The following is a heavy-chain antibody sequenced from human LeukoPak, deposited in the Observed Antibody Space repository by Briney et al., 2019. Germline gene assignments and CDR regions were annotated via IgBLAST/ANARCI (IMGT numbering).Heavy chain of an antibody. CDR3: ATRNYYDNRGYYYYYFDY. CDR1: GFTFNTYS. V-gene: IGHV3-48*01. CDR2: ISDSSGTI. J-gene: IGHJ4*02. D-gene: IGHD3-22*01. Sequence: PGGSLRLSCAASGFTFNTYSMNWVRQAPGKGLEWVSYISDSSGTIYYADSVKGRFTISRDNAKNSLCLQMNSLRAEDTATYYCATRNYYDNRGYYYYYFDYWGQGALVTVSS.